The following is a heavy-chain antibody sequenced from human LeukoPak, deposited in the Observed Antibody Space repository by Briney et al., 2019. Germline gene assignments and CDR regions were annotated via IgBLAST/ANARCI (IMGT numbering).Heavy chain of an antibody. D-gene: IGHD6-19*01. J-gene: IGHJ6*03. V-gene: IGHV4-38-2*02. Sequence: SETLSLTCTVSGYSISSGYYWGWIRQPPGKGLEWIGSIYHSGSTYYNPSLKSRVTISVDTSKNQFSLKLSSVTAADTAVYYCAREMGSGWGRVCYYMDVWGKGTTVTVSS. CDR3: AREMGSGWGRVCYYMDV. CDR1: GYSISSGYY. CDR2: IYHSGST.